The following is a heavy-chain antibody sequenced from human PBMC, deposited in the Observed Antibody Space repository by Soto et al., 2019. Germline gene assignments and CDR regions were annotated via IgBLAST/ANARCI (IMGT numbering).Heavy chain of an antibody. J-gene: IGHJ5*02. V-gene: IGHV4-4*02. Sequence: QVQLQEAGPGLVKPSGTLSLTCAVSGGSISSTKWWSWVRQPPGKGLERIGEIYHSGSTSYNPSLKVRGAISVDKSRNHFSLRLSSVTAADTAVYYCARVDSGGWFDPWGQGTLVTVSS. CDR1: GGSISSTKW. D-gene: IGHD4-17*01. CDR3: ARVDSGGWFDP. CDR2: IYHSGST.